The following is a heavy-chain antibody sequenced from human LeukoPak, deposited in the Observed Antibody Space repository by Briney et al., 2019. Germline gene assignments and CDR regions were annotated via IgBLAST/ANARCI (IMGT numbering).Heavy chain of an antibody. J-gene: IGHJ6*02. V-gene: IGHV3-23*01. CDR1: GFTFSSYA. Sequence: GGSLRLSCAASGFTFSSYAMSWVRQAPGKGLEWVSAISGSGGSTYYADSVEGRFTISRDNSKNTLYLQKNSLRAEDTAVYYCAIRPSSKTNYYYYGMDVWGQGPTVTVSS. CDR3: AIRPSSKTNYYYYGMDV. D-gene: IGHD6-13*01. CDR2: ISGSGGST.